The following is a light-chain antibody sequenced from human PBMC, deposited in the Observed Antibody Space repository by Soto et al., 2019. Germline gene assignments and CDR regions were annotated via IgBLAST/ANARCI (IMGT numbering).Light chain of an antibody. CDR3: QQHNSFPIT. J-gene: IGKJ5*01. CDR1: QDISSW. CDR2: AAS. Sequence: DIQMTQSPSSVSASVGDRVTITCRASQDISSWLAWYQQKPGKAPKLLIYAASSLQSGVPSRFSGSRSGTDFTPTTRSLQPEDFATYYCQQHNSFPITFGQGTRLEIK. V-gene: IGKV1-12*01.